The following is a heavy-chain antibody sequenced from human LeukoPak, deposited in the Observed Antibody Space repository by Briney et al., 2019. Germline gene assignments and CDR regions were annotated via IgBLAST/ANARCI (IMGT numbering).Heavy chain of an antibody. V-gene: IGHV1-2*02. D-gene: IGHD7-27*01. J-gene: IGHJ6*02. Sequence: PGQGLEWMGWINPNSGGTNYAQKFQGRVTMTRDTSISTAYMELSRLRSDDTAVYYCAREVTGDGMDVWGQWTTVTVS. CDR3: AREVTGDGMDV. CDR2: INPNSGGT.